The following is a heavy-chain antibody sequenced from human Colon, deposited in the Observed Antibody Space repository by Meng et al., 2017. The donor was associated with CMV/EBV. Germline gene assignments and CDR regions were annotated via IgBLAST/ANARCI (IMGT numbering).Heavy chain of an antibody. CDR2: MNPNSGNT. J-gene: IGHJ4*02. CDR3: ARDRGTATGGLDH. D-gene: IGHD3-16*01. Sequence: ASVKVSCKASGYTFTSHDVNWVRQAPGQGLEWMGWMNPNSGNTDYAQKFQGKVTMTRNTSINTAYMELSSLTSDDTAVYYCARDRGTATGGLDHWGQGTLVTVSS. V-gene: IGHV1-8*01. CDR1: GYTFTSHD.